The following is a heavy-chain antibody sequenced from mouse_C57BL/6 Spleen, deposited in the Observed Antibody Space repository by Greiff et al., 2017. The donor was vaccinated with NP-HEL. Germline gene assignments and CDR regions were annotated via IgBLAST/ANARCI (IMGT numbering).Heavy chain of an antibody. V-gene: IGHV1-81*01. Sequence: QVQLQQSGAELARPGASVKLSCKASGYTFTSYGISWVKQRTGQGLEWIGEIYPRSGNTYYNEKFKGKATLTADISYSTAYIELRSLTSEDSAVYFCARGGGTAQATDYYAMDYWGQGASVTVSS. J-gene: IGHJ4*01. CDR2: IYPRSGNT. CDR3: ARGGGTAQATDYYAMDY. CDR1: GYTFTSYG. D-gene: IGHD3-2*02.